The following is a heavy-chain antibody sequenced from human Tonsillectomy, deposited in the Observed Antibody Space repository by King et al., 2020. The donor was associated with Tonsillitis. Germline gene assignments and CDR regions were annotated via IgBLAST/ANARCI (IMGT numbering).Heavy chain of an antibody. V-gene: IGHV3-30*18. CDR3: AKDLSGAVHYYYYGMDV. J-gene: IGHJ6*02. CDR1: GFTFSSYG. Sequence: VQLVESGGGVVQPGRSLRLSCAASGFTFSSYGMHWVRQAPGKGLEWVAVISYDGSNKYYADSVKGRFTISRDNSKNTLYLQMNSLRAEETAVYYCAKDLSGAVHYYYYGMDVWGQGTTVTVSS. CDR2: ISYDGSNK. D-gene: IGHD3-10*01.